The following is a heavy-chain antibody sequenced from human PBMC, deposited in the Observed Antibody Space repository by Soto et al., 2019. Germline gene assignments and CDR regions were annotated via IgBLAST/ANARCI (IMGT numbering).Heavy chain of an antibody. CDR3: TVYGGNGAFDS. V-gene: IGHV3-15*01. Sequence: SLRLSCAASGFTFSIAWMSWVRQAPGKGLEWVGRIKSKTDGGATDYAAPVKGRFTISRDDSKNTLWLQMNSLKTEDTAVYYCTVYGGNGAFDSWGQGTLVTVSS. D-gene: IGHD4-17*01. CDR2: IKSKTDGGAT. CDR1: GFTFSIAW. J-gene: IGHJ4*02.